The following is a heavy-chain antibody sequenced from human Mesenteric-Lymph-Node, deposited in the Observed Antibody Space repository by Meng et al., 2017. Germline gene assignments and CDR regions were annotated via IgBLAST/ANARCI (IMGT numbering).Heavy chain of an antibody. V-gene: IGHV3-30*04. CDR2: ISYDGSNK. J-gene: IGHJ3*02. D-gene: IGHD3-22*01. Sequence: GGSLRLSCAASGFTFSSYAMHWVRQAPGKGLEWVAVISYDGSNKYYADSVKGRFTISRDNSKNTLYLQMNSLRAEDTAVYYCTAPEIRHYYDSSGYYDDAFDIWGQGTMVTVSS. CDR3: TAPEIRHYYDSSGYYDDAFDI. CDR1: GFTFSSYA.